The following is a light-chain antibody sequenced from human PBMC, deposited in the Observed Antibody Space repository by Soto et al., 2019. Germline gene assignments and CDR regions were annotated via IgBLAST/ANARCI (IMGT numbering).Light chain of an antibody. CDR3: QQYYHTPNFT. J-gene: IGKJ2*01. CDR1: RSVFYSPTNRNY. CDR2: WAS. Sequence: FVMTQSPDSLAVSLGERATISCKSSRSVFYSPTNRNYLAWYQQKPGQPPKLLIYWASSRESGVPDRFSGSGSGTDFTLTISSLQAEDVAVYYCQQYYHTPNFTFGPGTKLEIK. V-gene: IGKV4-1*01.